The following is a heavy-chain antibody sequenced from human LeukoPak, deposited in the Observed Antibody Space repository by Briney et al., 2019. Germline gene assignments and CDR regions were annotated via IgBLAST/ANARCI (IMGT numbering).Heavy chain of an antibody. CDR3: ARDGDNSGWYGYYFDY. D-gene: IGHD6-19*01. Sequence: GGSLRLSCAASGFTFSSYAMHWVRQAPGKGLEYVSAISSNGGSTYYADSVKGRFTISRDNSKNTLYLQVGSLRAEDMAVYYCARDGDNSGWYGYYFDYWGQGTLVTVSS. V-gene: IGHV3-64*02. CDR1: GFTFSSYA. J-gene: IGHJ4*02. CDR2: ISSNGGST.